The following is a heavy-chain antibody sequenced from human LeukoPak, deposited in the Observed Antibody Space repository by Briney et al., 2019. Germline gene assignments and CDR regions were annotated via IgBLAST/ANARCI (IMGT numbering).Heavy chain of an antibody. J-gene: IGHJ5*02. V-gene: IGHV5-51*01. Sequence: GASLKISCKGSGYSFTSYWIAWVRQMPGKGLEWMGIIYPGDSDTRYSPSFQGQVTISADKSISTAYLQWNSLKASDTATYYCAKTTGGSRGWFDPWGQGTLVTVSS. D-gene: IGHD2-15*01. CDR2: IYPGDSDT. CDR1: GYSFTSYW. CDR3: AKTTGGSRGWFDP.